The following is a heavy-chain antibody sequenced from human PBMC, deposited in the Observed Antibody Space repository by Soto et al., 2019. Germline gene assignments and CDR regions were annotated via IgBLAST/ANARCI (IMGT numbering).Heavy chain of an antibody. V-gene: IGHV6-1*01. J-gene: IGHJ5*02. Sequence: SQTLSLTCAISGDSVSSNSAAWNWIRQSPSRGLEWLGGTYYRSKWYNDYAVSVKSRITINPDTSKNQFSLQLNSVTPEDTAVYYCARTTDTAMGGDWFDPWGQGTLVTVSS. D-gene: IGHD5-18*01. CDR3: ARTTDTAMGGDWFDP. CDR1: GDSVSSNSAA. CDR2: TYYRSKWYN.